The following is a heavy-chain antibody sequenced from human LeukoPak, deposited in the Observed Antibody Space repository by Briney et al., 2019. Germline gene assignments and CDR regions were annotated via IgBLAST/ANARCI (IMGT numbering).Heavy chain of an antibody. D-gene: IGHD3-22*01. CDR3: ARDLWNFYDDSGYNRDFDS. Sequence: ASVKVSCKATSRISWVRQAPGQGLEWMGWIGTYGGDTYYAQKFQGRITVTTDTSTSTVYMELRNMRSDDTAVYYCARDLWNFYDDSGYNRDFDSWGQGTLVTVSS. V-gene: IGHV1-18*01. J-gene: IGHJ5*01. CDR1: TSR. CDR2: IGTYGGDT.